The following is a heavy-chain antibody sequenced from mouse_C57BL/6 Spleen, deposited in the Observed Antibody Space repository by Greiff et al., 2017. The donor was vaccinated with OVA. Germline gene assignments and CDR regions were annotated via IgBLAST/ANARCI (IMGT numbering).Heavy chain of an antibody. D-gene: IGHD2-2*01. CDR1: GFSLTSYG. V-gene: IGHV2-2*01. J-gene: IGHJ1*03. CDR3: ARNGGFYGYDERYFDV. Sequence: QVQLKESGPGLVQPSQSLSITCTVSGFSLTSYGVHWVRQSPGKGLEWLGVIWSGGSTDYNAAFISRLSISKDNSKSQVFFKMNSLQADDTAIYYCARNGGFYGYDERYFDVWGTGTTVTVSS. CDR2: IWSGGST.